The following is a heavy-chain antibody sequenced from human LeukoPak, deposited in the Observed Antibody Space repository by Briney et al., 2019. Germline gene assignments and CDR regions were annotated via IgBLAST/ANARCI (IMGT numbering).Heavy chain of an antibody. CDR3: ARGRITIFGVVPRWFDP. D-gene: IGHD3-3*01. CDR2: INHSGST. V-gene: IGHV4-34*01. Sequence: SETLSLTCAVCGGSFSGYYWSWIRQPPGKGLEWIGEINHSGSTNYNPSLKSRVTISVDTSKNQFSLKLSSVTAADTAVYYCARGRITIFGVVPRWFDPWGQGTLVTVSS. CDR1: GGSFSGYY. J-gene: IGHJ5*02.